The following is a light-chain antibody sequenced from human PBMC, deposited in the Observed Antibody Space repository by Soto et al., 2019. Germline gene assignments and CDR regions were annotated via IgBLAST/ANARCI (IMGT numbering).Light chain of an antibody. CDR3: QQHSSWTPLT. CDR1: QSVSNY. V-gene: IGKV3-11*01. CDR2: DAS. Sequence: EILLTQSPATLSASPGERATISCRASQSVSNYVAWYQQKPGKAPKLLIYDASNRATGIPARFSGSGSGTDFTLTISSLEPEDFAVYYCQQHSSWTPLTFGGGTKVEI. J-gene: IGKJ4*01.